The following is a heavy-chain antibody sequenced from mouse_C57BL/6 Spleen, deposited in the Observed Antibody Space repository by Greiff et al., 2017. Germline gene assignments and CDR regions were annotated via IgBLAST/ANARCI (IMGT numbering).Heavy chain of an antibody. V-gene: IGHV1-64*01. CDR3: ARDYGSSWSFDY. D-gene: IGHD1-1*01. Sequence: QVQLQQPGAELVKPGASVKLSCKASGYTFTSYWMHWVKQRPGQGLEWIGMIHPNSGSTNYNEKFKSKATLTVDKSSSTAYMQLSSLTSEDSAVSYCARDYGSSWSFDYWGQGTTLTVSS. CDR1: GYTFTSYW. CDR2: IHPNSGST. J-gene: IGHJ2*01.